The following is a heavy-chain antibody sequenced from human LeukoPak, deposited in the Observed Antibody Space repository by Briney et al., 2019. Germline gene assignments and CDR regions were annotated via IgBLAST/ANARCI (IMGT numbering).Heavy chain of an antibody. CDR1: GFTFDDYG. D-gene: IGHD3-22*01. CDR2: INWNGGST. Sequence: GGSLRLSCAASGFTFDDYGMSWVRQAPRKGLEWVSGINWNGGSTGYADSVKGRFTISRDNAKNSLYLQMNSLRAEDTALYYCARVPYYYDSSGYYHFDYWGQGTLVTVSS. J-gene: IGHJ4*02. CDR3: ARVPYYYDSSGYYHFDY. V-gene: IGHV3-20*04.